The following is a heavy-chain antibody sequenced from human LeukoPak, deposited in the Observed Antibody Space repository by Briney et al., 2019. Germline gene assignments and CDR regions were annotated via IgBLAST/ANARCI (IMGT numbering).Heavy chain of an antibody. CDR2: IDSDDDK. D-gene: IGHD6-19*01. J-gene: IGHJ5*02. V-gene: IGHV2-70*11. CDR1: GFSLSTSGMC. Sequence: SGPTLVKPSQTLTLTCTFSGFSLSTSGMCVSWIRQPPGKALEWLARIDSDDDKYYSTSLKTRLTISKDTSKNQVVLTMTNMDPVDTATYYCARIRYSSGWYNWFDPWGQGTLVTVSS. CDR3: ARIRYSSGWYNWFDP.